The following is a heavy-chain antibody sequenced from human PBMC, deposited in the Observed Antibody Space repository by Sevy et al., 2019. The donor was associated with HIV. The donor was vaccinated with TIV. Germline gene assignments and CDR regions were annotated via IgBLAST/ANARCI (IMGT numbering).Heavy chain of an antibody. CDR3: AKCGLGELRLYYYYMDV. CDR1: GFTFSSYA. J-gene: IGHJ6*03. D-gene: IGHD1-26*01. V-gene: IGHV3-23*01. CDR2: ISGSGGST. Sequence: GGSLRLSCAASGFTFSSYAMSWVRQAPGKGLEWVSAISGSGGSTYYADSVKGRFTISRDNSKNTLYLQMNSLRAEDTAVYYCAKCGLGELRLYYYYMDVWSKGTTVTVSS.